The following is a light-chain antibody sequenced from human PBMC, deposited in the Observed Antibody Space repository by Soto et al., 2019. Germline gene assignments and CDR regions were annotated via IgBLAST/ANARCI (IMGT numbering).Light chain of an antibody. CDR1: QSISSSF. V-gene: IGKV3D-20*02. J-gene: IGKJ5*01. CDR2: DAS. Sequence: IVLTTSPGTLSLSPWQRAPLSCRASQSISSSFLAWYQQKPGQAPRLLIYDASNRATGIPARFSGSGSGTDFSLTISRLEPEDFAVYYCQQRSNWPHFAQGTRLEI. CDR3: QQRSNWPH.